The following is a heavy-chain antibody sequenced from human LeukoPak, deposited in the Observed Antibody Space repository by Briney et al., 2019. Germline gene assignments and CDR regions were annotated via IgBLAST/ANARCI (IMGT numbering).Heavy chain of an antibody. V-gene: IGHV4-59*01. J-gene: IGHJ6*02. CDR1: GGSISSYY. CDR3: ARDFQVAAGYYYYYYGMDV. D-gene: IGHD6-13*01. Sequence: SETLSLTCTVSGGSISSYYWSWIRQPPGKGLEWIGYVSNSGSTDYNPSLKSRVTISVDTSKNQISLKLSSVTAADTAVYYCARDFQVAAGYYYYYYGMDVWGQGTTVTVSS. CDR2: VSNSGST.